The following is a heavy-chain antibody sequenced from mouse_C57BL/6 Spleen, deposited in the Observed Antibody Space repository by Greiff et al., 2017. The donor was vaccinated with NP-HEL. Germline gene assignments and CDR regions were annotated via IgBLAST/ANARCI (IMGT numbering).Heavy chain of an antibody. J-gene: IGHJ2*01. D-gene: IGHD1-1*01. CDR3: ARFPHYYGSSHYFDY. Sequence: QVQLKQSGAELMKPGASVKLSCKATGYTFTGYWIEWVKQRPGHGLEWIGEILPGSGSTNYNEKFKGKATFTADTSSNTAYMQLSSLTTEDSAIYYCARFPHYYGSSHYFDYWGQGTTLTVSS. V-gene: IGHV1-9*01. CDR2: ILPGSGST. CDR1: GYTFTGYW.